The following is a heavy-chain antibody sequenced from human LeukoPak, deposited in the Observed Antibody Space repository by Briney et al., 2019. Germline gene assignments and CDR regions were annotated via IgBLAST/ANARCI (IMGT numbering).Heavy chain of an antibody. Sequence: GGSLRLSCAASGFTFSSYAMSWVRQAPGKGLEWVLAISGSGGSTYYADSVKGRFTISRDNSKNTLYLQMNSLRAEDTAVYYCAKESTFVVVPAAIPDHWGQGTLVTVSS. J-gene: IGHJ4*02. V-gene: IGHV3-23*01. CDR3: AKESTFVVVPAAIPDH. CDR1: GFTFSSYA. D-gene: IGHD2-2*02. CDR2: ISGSGGST.